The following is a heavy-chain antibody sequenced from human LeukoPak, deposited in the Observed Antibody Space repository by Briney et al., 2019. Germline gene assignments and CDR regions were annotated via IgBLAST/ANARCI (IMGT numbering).Heavy chain of an antibody. J-gene: IGHJ4*02. D-gene: IGHD3-10*01. CDR2: ISSSSSYI. CDR3: ARDTAGLLWFGENY. Sequence: PGGSLRLSCAASGFTFRTYAMNWVRQAPGKGLEWVSSISSSSSYIYYADSVKGRFTISRDNAKNSLYLQMNSLRAEDTAVYYCARDTAGLLWFGENYWGQGTLVTVSS. CDR1: GFTFRTYA. V-gene: IGHV3-21*01.